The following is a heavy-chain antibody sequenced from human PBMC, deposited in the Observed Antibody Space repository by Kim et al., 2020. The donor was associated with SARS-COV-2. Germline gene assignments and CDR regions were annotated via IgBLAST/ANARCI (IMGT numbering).Heavy chain of an antibody. CDR2: TSYDESHK. CDR1: GFTFSTYA. V-gene: IGHV3-30*03. J-gene: IGHJ2*01. Sequence: GGSLRLSCAASGFTFSTYAMHWVRQAPGKGLEWVAVTSYDESHKYYADSVKGRFTISRDNSKNTLYLQMNSLSADETAVYYCARQGGGRGLWYFDLWGRGILVTVSS. D-gene: IGHD1-26*01. CDR3: ARQGGGRGLWYFDL.